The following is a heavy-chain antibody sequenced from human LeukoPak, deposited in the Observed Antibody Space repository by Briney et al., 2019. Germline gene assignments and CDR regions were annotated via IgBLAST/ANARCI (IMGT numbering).Heavy chain of an antibody. D-gene: IGHD3-16*01. V-gene: IGHV3-7*03. J-gene: IGHJ4*02. CDR3: ARDGFGTGSN. CDR2: IKQDGSEK. Sequence: GGSLRLSCAASGLTFSNYWIDWVRQAPGKGLEWVANIKQDGSEKNYVDSVKGRFIISRDNAKNSLYLQMNTLRADDTAVYYCARDGFGTGSNWGQGTLVTVSS. CDR1: GLTFSNYW.